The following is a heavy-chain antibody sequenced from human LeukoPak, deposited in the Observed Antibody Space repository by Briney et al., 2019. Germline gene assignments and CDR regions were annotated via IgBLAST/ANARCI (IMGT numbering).Heavy chain of an antibody. J-gene: IGHJ6*02. Sequence: GGSLRLSCAASGIIVSNNYMSWVRQAPGKGLEWVSAISGSGGSTYYADSVKGRFTISRDNAKNILFLQMNSLRAEDTAVYYCVRGGGCSGSPMRYGTDVWGQGTTVTVSS. CDR2: ISGSGGST. CDR1: GIIVSNNY. V-gene: IGHV3-23*01. D-gene: IGHD6-19*01. CDR3: VRGGGCSGSPMRYGTDV.